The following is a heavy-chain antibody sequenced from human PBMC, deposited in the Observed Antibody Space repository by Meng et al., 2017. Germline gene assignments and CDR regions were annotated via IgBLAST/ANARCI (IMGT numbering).Heavy chain of an antibody. CDR2: ISGSGGST. CDR3: AKELYSSGWSHYFDY. V-gene: IGHV3-23*01. Sequence: GESLKISCAASGFTFSSYAMSWVRQAPGKGLEWVSAISGSGGSTYYADSVKGRFTISRDNSKNTLYLQMNSLRAEDTAVYYCAKELYSSGWSHYFDYWGQGTLVTVSS. CDR1: GFTFSSYA. D-gene: IGHD6-19*01. J-gene: IGHJ4*02.